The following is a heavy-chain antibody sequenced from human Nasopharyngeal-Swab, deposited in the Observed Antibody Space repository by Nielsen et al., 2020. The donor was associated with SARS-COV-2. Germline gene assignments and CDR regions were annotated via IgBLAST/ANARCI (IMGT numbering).Heavy chain of an antibody. CDR1: GFTFSSYA. D-gene: IGHD3-22*01. Sequence: ETLSLTCAASGFTFSSYAMSWVRQAPGKGLEWVSAISGSGGSTYYADSVKGRFTISRDNSKNTLYLQMNSLRAEDTAVYYCAKDRRRGITMIVVVTGGFDYWGQGTLVTVSS. CDR3: AKDRRRGITMIVVVTGGFDY. V-gene: IGHV3-23*01. CDR2: ISGSGGST. J-gene: IGHJ4*02.